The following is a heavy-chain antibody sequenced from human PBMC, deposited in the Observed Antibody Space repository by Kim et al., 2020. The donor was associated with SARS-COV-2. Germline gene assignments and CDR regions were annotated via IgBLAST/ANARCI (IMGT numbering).Heavy chain of an antibody. CDR2: ISWNSGSI. CDR3: AKDISPRDFVVVPAAIIHSYGMDV. D-gene: IGHD2-2*01. V-gene: IGHV3-9*01. J-gene: IGHJ6*02. Sequence: GGSLRLSCAASGFTFDDYAMHWVRQAPGKGLEWVSGISWNSGSIGYADSVKGRFTISRDNPKNSLYLQMNSLRAEDTALYYCAKDISPRDFVVVPAAIIHSYGMDVWGQGTTVTVSS. CDR1: GFTFDDYA.